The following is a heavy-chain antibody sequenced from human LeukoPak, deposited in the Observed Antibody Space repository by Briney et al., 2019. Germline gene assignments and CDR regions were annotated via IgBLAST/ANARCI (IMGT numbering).Heavy chain of an antibody. D-gene: IGHD2-15*01. Sequence: GESLKISCKGSGYSFTSYWIGWVRQMPGKGLEWMGIIYPGDSDTRYSPSFQGQVTISADKSISTAYLQWSSLKASDTATYYCARLVVVVAATGWFDPWGQGTLVTVSS. J-gene: IGHJ5*02. CDR3: ARLVVVVAATGWFDP. CDR1: GYSFTSYW. CDR2: IYPGDSDT. V-gene: IGHV5-51*01.